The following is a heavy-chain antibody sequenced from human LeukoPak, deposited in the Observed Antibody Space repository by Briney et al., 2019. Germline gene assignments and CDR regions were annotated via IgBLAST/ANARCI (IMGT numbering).Heavy chain of an antibody. CDR3: SASRPHYGDYYGLDV. V-gene: IGHV3-30*03. Sequence: GGPLRLTSAAYGFTFSSYGMHWVRQAPGKRLKRVAVISYVGSHKYSADSVKGRFTISRDNSKNTLYLQMNSLRTGDTAVYFCSASRPHYGDYYGLDVWGHGTTVTVSS. CDR1: GFTFSSYG. J-gene: IGHJ6*02. CDR2: ISYVGSHK. D-gene: IGHD4/OR15-4a*01.